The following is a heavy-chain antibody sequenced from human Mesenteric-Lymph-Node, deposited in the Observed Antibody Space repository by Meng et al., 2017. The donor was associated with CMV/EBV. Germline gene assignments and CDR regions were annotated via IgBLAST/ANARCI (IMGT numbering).Heavy chain of an antibody. CDR1: GGSISTYY. J-gene: IGHJ5*02. CDR2: IYYSGST. D-gene: IGHD3-3*01. V-gene: IGHV4-59*12. CDR3: ARVGRITIFGVVPGGWFDP. Sequence: SETLSLTCTVSGGSISTYYWSWVRQPPGKGLEWIGYIYYSGSTIYNPSLKTRVTMSVDTSKNQFSLKLSSVTAADTAVYYCARVGRITIFGVVPGGWFDPWGQGTLVTVSS.